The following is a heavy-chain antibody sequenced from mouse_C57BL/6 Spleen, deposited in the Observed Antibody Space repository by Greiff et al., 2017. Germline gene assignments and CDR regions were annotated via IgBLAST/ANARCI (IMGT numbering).Heavy chain of an antibody. J-gene: IGHJ1*03. Sequence: QVQLQQPGAELVKPGASVKMSCKASGYTFTSYWITWVKQRPGQGLEWIGDIYPGSGSTNYNEKFKSKATLTVDTSSSTAYMQLSSLTSEHSAVYYCARSTDDYEGYFDVWGKGTTVTVSS. D-gene: IGHD2-4*01. CDR2: IYPGSGST. V-gene: IGHV1-55*01. CDR1: GYTFTSYW. CDR3: ARSTDDYEGYFDV.